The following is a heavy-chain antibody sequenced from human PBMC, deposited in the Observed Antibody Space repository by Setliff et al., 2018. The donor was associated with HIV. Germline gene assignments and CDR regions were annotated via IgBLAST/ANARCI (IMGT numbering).Heavy chain of an antibody. Sequence: LRLSCAASGFTFSSYAMSWVRQAPGKGLEWVSAITASGISTYYADSVQGRFTISRDNSRNTLFLQMSSLRAEDTAVYYCAKEVVTYVYDYWGQGTLVTVSS. CDR2: ITASGIST. V-gene: IGHV3-23*01. J-gene: IGHJ4*02. D-gene: IGHD3-16*01. CDR3: AKEVVTYVYDY. CDR1: GFTFSSYA.